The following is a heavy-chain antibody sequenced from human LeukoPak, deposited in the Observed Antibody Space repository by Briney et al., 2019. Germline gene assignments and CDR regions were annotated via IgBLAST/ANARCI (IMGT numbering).Heavy chain of an antibody. J-gene: IGHJ4*02. Sequence: SETLSLTCTVSGGSISNYYWSWIRQPAGKGLEWIGRIYTSGSTNYNPSLKSRVTMSVDTSKNQFSLRLSSVTAADTAVYYCARVTGYMTEDYFDYWGQGTLITVSS. CDR3: ARVTGYMTEDYFDY. CDR1: GGSISNYY. D-gene: IGHD6-13*01. V-gene: IGHV4-4*07. CDR2: IYTSGST.